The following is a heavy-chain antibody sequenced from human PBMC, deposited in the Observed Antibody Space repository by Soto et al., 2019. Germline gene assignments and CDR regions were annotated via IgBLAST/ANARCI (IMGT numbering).Heavy chain of an antibody. J-gene: IGHJ4*02. D-gene: IGHD3-22*01. CDR3: ARVVPHRHYDSSGRYFDY. CDR1: GVSISSGGYY. Sequence: SETLSLTCTVSGVSISSGGYYWSWIHQHPGKGLEWIGYIYYSGSTYYNPSLKSRVTISVDTSKNQFSLKLSSVTAADTAVYYCARVVPHRHYDSSGRYFDYWGQGTLVTAPQ. V-gene: IGHV4-31*03. CDR2: IYYSGST.